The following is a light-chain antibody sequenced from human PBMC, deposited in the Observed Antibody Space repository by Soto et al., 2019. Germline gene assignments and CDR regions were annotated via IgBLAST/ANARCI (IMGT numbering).Light chain of an antibody. Sequence: QSVLTQPASVSGSPGQSITISCTGTSSDVGGYNYGSWYQQHPGKAPKLMIYEVSNRPSGVSNRFSGSKSGNTASLTISGLQAEDEADYYCSSYTSSSTLNYVFGTGTKLTVL. CDR1: SSDVGGYNY. CDR3: SSYTSSSTLNYV. CDR2: EVS. V-gene: IGLV2-14*01. J-gene: IGLJ1*01.